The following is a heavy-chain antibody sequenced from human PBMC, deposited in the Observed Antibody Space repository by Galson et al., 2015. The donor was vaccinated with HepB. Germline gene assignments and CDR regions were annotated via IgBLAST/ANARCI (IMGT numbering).Heavy chain of an antibody. J-gene: IGHJ3*02. CDR1: GYTFTGYY. D-gene: IGHD2-2*01. CDR2: INPNSGGT. V-gene: IGHV1-2*02. Sequence: SVKVSCKASGYTFTGYYMHWVRQAPGQGPEWMGWINPNSGGTNYAQKFQGRVTMARDTSISTAYMELSRLRSDDTAVYYCAREVPAASYDAFDMWGQGTMVTVSS. CDR3: AREVPAASYDAFDM.